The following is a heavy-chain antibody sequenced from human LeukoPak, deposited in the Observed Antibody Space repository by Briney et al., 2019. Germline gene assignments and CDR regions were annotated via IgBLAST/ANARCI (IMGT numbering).Heavy chain of an antibody. D-gene: IGHD6-13*01. Sequence: GASVTVSFTASGYTFTIYGISWVRQAPGQGLGWMGWISAYNGNTNYAQKLQGRVTMTTDTSTSTAYMELRSLRSDDTAVYYCARDSFRYSSWYVYWGQGTLVTVSS. CDR3: ARDSFRYSSWYVY. V-gene: IGHV1-18*01. CDR1: GYTFTIYG. J-gene: IGHJ4*02. CDR2: ISAYNGNT.